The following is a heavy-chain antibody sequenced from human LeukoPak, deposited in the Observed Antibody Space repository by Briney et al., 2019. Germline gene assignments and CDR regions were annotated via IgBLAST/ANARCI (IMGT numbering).Heavy chain of an antibody. D-gene: IGHD4-11*01. V-gene: IGHV1-18*04. J-gene: IGHJ5*01. CDR3: AREGQSRKFDS. CDR2: ISPYNGHT. Sequence: GASVKVSCKTSGYNFTTYFITWVRQASGQGLEWMGWISPYNGHTKYTHSLQGRVTMTTDTSTSTAFLELRSLMSDDTAVYYCAREGQSRKFDSWGQGTLVTVSS. CDR1: GYNFTTYF.